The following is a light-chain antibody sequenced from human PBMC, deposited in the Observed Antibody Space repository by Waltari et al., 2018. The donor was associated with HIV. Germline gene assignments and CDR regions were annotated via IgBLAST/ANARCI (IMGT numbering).Light chain of an antibody. CDR1: SSDIGGYDY. CDR3: TSFTSSSAWL. J-gene: IGLJ3*02. CDR2: DVT. Sequence: QSALTQPASVSGSLGQSITFPCTGTSSDIGGYDYVSWYQQHPGKAPKIIIFDVTNRPSGVSDRFSGSKSGNTASLTISGLQAEDEADYYCTSFTSSSAWLFGGGTKLTVL. V-gene: IGLV2-14*03.